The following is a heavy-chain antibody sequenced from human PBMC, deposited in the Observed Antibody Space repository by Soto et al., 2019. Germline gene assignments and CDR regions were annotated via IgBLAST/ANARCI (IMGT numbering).Heavy chain of an antibody. J-gene: IGHJ6*02. V-gene: IGHV4-39*01. CDR2: IYYSGST. Sequence: SETLSLTCTVSGGSISSSSYYWGWIRQPPGNGLEWIGSIYYSGSTYYNPSLKSRVTISVDTSKNQFSLKLSSVTAADTAVYYCASPVGTTDWGMDVWGAGTTIAI. CDR3: ASPVGTTDWGMDV. CDR1: GGSISSSSYY. D-gene: IGHD1-1*01.